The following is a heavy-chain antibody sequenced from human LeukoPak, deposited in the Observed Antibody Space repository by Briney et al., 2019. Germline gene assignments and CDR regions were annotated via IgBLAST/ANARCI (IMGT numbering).Heavy chain of an antibody. D-gene: IGHD6-6*01. J-gene: IGHJ5*01. CDR2: IKQDGSER. V-gene: IGHV3-7*01. CDR1: GFIISSYW. Sequence: GSLRLSCAASGFIISSYWMTWVRQAPGKGLEWVANIKQDGSERNYVDSVRGRFTVSRDNAKNPLYLQMNSLRVEDTAVYYCAREVTARRLGSWVDPWGQGTPVIVSS. CDR3: AREVTARRLGSWVDP.